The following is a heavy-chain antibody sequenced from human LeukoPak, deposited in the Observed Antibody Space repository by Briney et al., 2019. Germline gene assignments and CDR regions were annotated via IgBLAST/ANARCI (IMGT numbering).Heavy chain of an antibody. D-gene: IGHD1-1*01. CDR3: ARQLARPLGAFDY. Sequence: GRSLRLSCAASGFTFNRYGMHWVRQAPGKGLEWVAVISFDGKVSYYADSVKGRFTISRDNSKNTLDLQMNSLRSEDTAVYYCARQLARPLGAFDYWGQGTLVTVSS. V-gene: IGHV3-30*03. J-gene: IGHJ4*02. CDR1: GFTFNRYG. CDR2: ISFDGKVS.